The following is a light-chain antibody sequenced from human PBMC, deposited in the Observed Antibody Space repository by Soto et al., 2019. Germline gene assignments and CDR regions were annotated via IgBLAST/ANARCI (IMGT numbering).Light chain of an antibody. J-gene: IGKJ5*01. CDR1: QSVTNSF. Sequence: EIVLAQSPGTLSLSPGERATLSCRASQSVTNSFLAWYQQKPGQAPRLLIYGASTRATGIPDRFSGSGSGTQFTLTISSLEPEDFAVYYCQQRSSAITFGQGTRLEIK. V-gene: IGKV3D-20*02. CDR3: QQRSSAIT. CDR2: GAS.